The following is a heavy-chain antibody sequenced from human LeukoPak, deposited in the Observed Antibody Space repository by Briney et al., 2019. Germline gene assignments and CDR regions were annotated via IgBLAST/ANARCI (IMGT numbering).Heavy chain of an antibody. Sequence: GESLKISCKGSGYSFTSYWIGWVRQMPGKGLEWMGIIYPGDSDTRYSPSFQGQVTISADKSISTAYLQWSSLKASDTAMYYCARAPSERSYYVSSGSPDYWGQGTLVTVSS. J-gene: IGHJ4*02. CDR3: ARAPSERSYYVSSGSPDY. CDR1: GYSFTSYW. CDR2: IYPGDSDT. V-gene: IGHV5-51*01. D-gene: IGHD3-22*01.